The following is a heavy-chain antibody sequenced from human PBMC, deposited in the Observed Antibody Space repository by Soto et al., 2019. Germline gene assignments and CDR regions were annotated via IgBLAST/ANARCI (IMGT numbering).Heavy chain of an antibody. V-gene: IGHV4-39*01. CDR2: IYYSGST. D-gene: IGHD6-13*01. Sequence: SETLSLTCTVSGGSISSSSYYWGWIRQPPGKGLEWIGSIYYSGSTYYNPSLKSRVTISVDTSKNQFSLKLSSVTAADTAVYYCASRIGSSWYYYYGMDVWGQGTTVTVSS. CDR3: ASRIGSSWYYYYGMDV. CDR1: GGSISSSSYY. J-gene: IGHJ6*02.